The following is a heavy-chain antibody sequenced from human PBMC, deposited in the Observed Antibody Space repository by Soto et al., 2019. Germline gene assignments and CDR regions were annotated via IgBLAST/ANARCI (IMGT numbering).Heavy chain of an antibody. CDR1: GYTFTGYY. CDR2: INPNSGGT. V-gene: IGHV1-2*04. CDR3: ARAHSRYYDYVWGSYYFDY. D-gene: IGHD3-16*01. J-gene: IGHJ4*02. Sequence: QVQLVKSGAEVQNPGASVKVSCKASGYTFTGYYMHWVRQAPGQGLERMGCINPNSGGTNYAQKFQGWVTMSRDTSISTAYMELSRLRSDDTAVYYCARAHSRYYDYVWGSYYFDYWGQGTLVTVSS.